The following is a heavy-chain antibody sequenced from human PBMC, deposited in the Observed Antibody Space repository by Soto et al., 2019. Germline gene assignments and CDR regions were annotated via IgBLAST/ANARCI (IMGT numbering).Heavy chain of an antibody. V-gene: IGHV1-8*01. J-gene: IGHJ5*02. CDR3: AREGSSGWNGLNWFDP. Sequence: ASVKVSCKASGYTFTSYDINWVRQATGQGLEWMGWMNPNSGNTGYAQKFQGGVTMTRNTSISTAYMELSSLRSEDTAVYYCAREGSSGWNGLNWFDPWGQGTLVTVSS. CDR1: GYTFTSYD. CDR2: MNPNSGNT. D-gene: IGHD6-19*01.